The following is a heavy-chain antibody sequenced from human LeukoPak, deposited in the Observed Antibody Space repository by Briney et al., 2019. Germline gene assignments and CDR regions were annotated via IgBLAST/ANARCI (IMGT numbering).Heavy chain of an antibody. CDR2: INANTGVT. V-gene: IGHV1-2*02. D-gene: IGHD4-17*01. CDR1: GFTFTGHY. CDR3: ASSLTVTTTYYYYYMDV. J-gene: IGHJ6*03. Sequence: ASVKVSCKTSGFTFTGHYMHWLRQAPGQGLEWMGWINANTGVTHYAVKFQGRVTITRDTSISTVYMDLSSLQSDDTAVYYCASSLTVTTTYYYYYMDVWGKGTTVTISS.